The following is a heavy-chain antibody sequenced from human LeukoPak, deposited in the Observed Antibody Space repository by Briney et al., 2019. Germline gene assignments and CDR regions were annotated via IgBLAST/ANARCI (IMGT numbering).Heavy chain of an antibody. Sequence: GGSLRLSCAASGFTFSSYAMHWVRQAPGKGLEWVAVISYDGSNKYYADSVKGRFTISRDNSKNTLYLQMNSLRAEDTAVYYCARVELEGYVTDWGQGTLVTVSS. J-gene: IGHJ4*02. D-gene: IGHD2-15*01. V-gene: IGHV3-30-3*01. CDR1: GFTFSSYA. CDR2: ISYDGSNK. CDR3: ARVELEGYVTD.